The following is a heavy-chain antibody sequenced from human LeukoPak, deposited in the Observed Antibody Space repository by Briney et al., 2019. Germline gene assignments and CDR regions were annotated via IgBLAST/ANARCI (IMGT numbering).Heavy chain of an antibody. CDR2: INHSGRT. Sequence: NASETLFLTCAVYGGSFSGYSWSWIRQPPGKGLEWIGEINHSGRTNYNPSLKSRVTISVDTSKNQFSLKLSSVTAADTAVYYCARGVSDFWSGYYTDGMDAWGQGTTVTVSS. D-gene: IGHD3-3*01. CDR1: GGSFSGYS. J-gene: IGHJ6*02. V-gene: IGHV4-34*01. CDR3: ARGVSDFWSGYYTDGMDA.